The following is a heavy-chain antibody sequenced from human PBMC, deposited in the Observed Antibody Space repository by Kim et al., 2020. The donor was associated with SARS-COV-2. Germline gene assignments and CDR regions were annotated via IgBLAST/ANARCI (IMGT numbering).Heavy chain of an antibody. CDR1: GGSISSSSYY. Sequence: SETLSLTCTVSGGSISSSSYYWGWIRQPPGKGLEWIGSIYYSGSTYYNPSLKSRVTISVDTSKNQFSLKLSSVTAADTAVYYCTRGGDYYDSSGYLSGWGQGTLVTVSS. J-gene: IGHJ4*02. CDR3: TRGGDYYDSSGYLSG. D-gene: IGHD3-22*01. V-gene: IGHV4-39*07. CDR2: IYYSGST.